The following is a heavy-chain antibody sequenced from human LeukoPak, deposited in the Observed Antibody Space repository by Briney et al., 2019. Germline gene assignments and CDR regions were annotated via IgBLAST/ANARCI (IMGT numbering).Heavy chain of an antibody. Sequence: PSETLSLTCAVSGGSISSSNWWSWVRQPPGKGLEWIGEIYHSGSTNYNPSLKSRVTISVDKSKNQFSLKLSSVTAADTAVYYCARVVIAAAGSNWFDPWGQGTLVTVSS. D-gene: IGHD6-13*01. CDR2: IYHSGST. CDR3: ARVVIAAAGSNWFDP. CDR1: GGSISSSNW. V-gene: IGHV4-4*02. J-gene: IGHJ5*02.